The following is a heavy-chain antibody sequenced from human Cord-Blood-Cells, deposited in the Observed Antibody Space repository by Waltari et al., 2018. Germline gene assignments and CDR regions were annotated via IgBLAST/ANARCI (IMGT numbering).Heavy chain of an antibody. CDR1: GGSFSGYY. V-gene: IGHV4-34*01. CDR3: ARILYSSSSYYYYYMDV. CDR2: INHRGST. J-gene: IGHJ6*03. Sequence: QMQLQQLGAGLVKPSETLSLACAVYGGSFSGYYWSWIRQPPGKGLEWIGEINHRGSTNYNPSLKSRVTIAVDTSKNQFSLKLSSVTAADTAVYYCARILYSSSSYYYYYMDVWGKGTTVTVSS. D-gene: IGHD6-6*01.